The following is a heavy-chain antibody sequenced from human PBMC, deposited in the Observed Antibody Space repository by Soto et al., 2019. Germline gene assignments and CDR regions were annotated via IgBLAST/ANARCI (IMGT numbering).Heavy chain of an antibody. D-gene: IGHD6-13*01. V-gene: IGHV1-18*01. Sequence: ASVKVSCKASGYTFTSYGISWVRQAPGQGLEWMGWISAYNGNTNYAQKLQGRVTMTTDTSTSTAYMELRSLRSDDTAVYYCARDMARIAAAGNYYYYYMDVWGKGTTVTSP. J-gene: IGHJ6*03. CDR1: GYTFTSYG. CDR3: ARDMARIAAAGNYYYYYMDV. CDR2: ISAYNGNT.